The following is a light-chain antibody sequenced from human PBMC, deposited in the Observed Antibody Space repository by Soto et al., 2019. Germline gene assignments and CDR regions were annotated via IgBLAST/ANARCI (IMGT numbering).Light chain of an antibody. CDR1: QSVSSY. V-gene: IGKV3-11*01. CDR3: QQRSNWPPVFT. CDR2: DAS. J-gene: IGKJ3*01. Sequence: EIVLTQSPATLSLSPGERATLSCRASQSVSSYLAWYQQKPGQAPRLLSYDASSRATGIPARFSGSGSGTDFNLTISSLEPEDFAVYYCQQRSNWPPVFTFGPGTKVDIK.